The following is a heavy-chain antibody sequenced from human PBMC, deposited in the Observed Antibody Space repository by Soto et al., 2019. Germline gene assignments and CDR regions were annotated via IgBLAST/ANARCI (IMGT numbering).Heavy chain of an antibody. CDR2: LNPNSGNT. CDR1: GYTFTSYD. Sequence: QVQLVQSGAEVKKPGASVKVSCKASGYTFTSYDINWVRQATGQVLEWMGWLNPNSGNTGYAQKLQGRVTMTRNTSISTAYMGLRSLRTDDTAVYYCARGFSDRCYSYGPWGQGTLVTVSS. J-gene: IGHJ5*02. CDR3: ARGFSDRCYSYGP. V-gene: IGHV1-8*01. D-gene: IGHD5-18*01.